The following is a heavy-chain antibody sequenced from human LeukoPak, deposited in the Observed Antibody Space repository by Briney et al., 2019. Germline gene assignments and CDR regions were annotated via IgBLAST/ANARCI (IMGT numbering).Heavy chain of an antibody. CDR3: AKGRGTAVTSAANY. Sequence: HSGGSLILSCAASGFTFSSYAMSWVRQAPGKGLEWVSSISGSGDNTCYADSVKDRFSISRDNSKTTVSLQMNSLRAEDTAVYYCAKGRGTAVTSAANYWGQGTLVIVSS. CDR1: GFTFSSYA. V-gene: IGHV3-23*01. D-gene: IGHD4-17*01. CDR2: ISGSGDNT. J-gene: IGHJ4*02.